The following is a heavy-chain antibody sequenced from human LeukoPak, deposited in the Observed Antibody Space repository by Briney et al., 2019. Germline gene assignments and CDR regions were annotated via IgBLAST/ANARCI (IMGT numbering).Heavy chain of an antibody. CDR1: GFPFSHYW. CDR2: IKHDESEK. D-gene: IGHD3-10*01. CDR3: ARPTMVRGVEYWDY. Sequence: QPGGSLRLSCAASGFPFSHYWMSWVRQAPGKGLEWVANIKHDESEKYYVDSVKGRFTISRDNAKNSLYLQMDSLRADDTAVYYYARPTMVRGVEYWDYWGQGTLVTVSS. V-gene: IGHV3-7*01. J-gene: IGHJ4*02.